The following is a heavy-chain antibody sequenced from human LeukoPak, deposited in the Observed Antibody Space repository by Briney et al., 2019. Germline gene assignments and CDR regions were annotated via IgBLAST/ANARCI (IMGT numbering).Heavy chain of an antibody. CDR1: GFTFSSYG. V-gene: IGHV3-30*18. Sequence: GGSLRLSCAGSGFTFSSYGMHWVRQAPGKGLEWVAVVSYDGSNKYYADSVKGRFTISRDNSKNTLYLQMNSLRAEDTAVYYCAKNSGLMGYGMDVWGQGTTVTVSS. J-gene: IGHJ6*02. CDR2: VSYDGSNK. CDR3: AKNSGLMGYGMDV. D-gene: IGHD5-12*01.